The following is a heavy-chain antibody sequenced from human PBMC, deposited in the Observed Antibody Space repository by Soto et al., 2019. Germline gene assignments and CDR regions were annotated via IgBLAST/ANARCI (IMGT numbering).Heavy chain of an antibody. Sequence: GGSLRLSCAASGFSIDDFAMHWVRQAPGKGLEWVSSISWDSGKIGYADSVTGRFSVSRDNAKNSLSLQMSSLKPEDTAVYYCAKEALRYSGNPRHFDYWGQGIRVTVSS. D-gene: IGHD1-26*01. CDR3: AKEALRYSGNPRHFDY. CDR2: ISWDSGKI. J-gene: IGHJ4*02. CDR1: GFSIDDFA. V-gene: IGHV3-9*01.